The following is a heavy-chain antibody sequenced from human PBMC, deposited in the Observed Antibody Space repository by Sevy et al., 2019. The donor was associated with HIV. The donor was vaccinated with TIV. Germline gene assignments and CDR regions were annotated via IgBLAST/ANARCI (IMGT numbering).Heavy chain of an antibody. J-gene: IGHJ3*02. CDR2: INHSGST. Sequence: SETLSLTCAVYGGSFSGYYWSWIRQPPGKGLEWIGEINHSGSTNYNPSLKSRVTISGDTSKNQFSLKLSSGTAADTAVYYCARHCSGTSCSHAFDIWGQGTMVTVSS. V-gene: IGHV4-34*01. D-gene: IGHD2-2*01. CDR1: GGSFSGYY. CDR3: ARHCSGTSCSHAFDI.